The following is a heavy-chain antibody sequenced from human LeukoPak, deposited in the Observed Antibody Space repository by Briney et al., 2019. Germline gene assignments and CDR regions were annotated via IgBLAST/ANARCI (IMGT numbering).Heavy chain of an antibody. D-gene: IGHD3-22*01. CDR3: GSGKDYDSSGYPDY. CDR2: SIPIFGRA. J-gene: IGHJ4*02. V-gene: IGHV1-69*06. CDR1: GYTFIGYY. Sequence: SVKVSCKASGYTFIGYYMHWVRQAPGQGLEWMGGSIPIFGRANYAQKFQRRVTITAAKSTSTAYMELSSLRSEDAAVYYCGSGKDYDSSGYPDYWGQGTLVTVPS.